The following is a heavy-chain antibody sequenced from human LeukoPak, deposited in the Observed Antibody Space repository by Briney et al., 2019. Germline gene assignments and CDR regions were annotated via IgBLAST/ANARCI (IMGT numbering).Heavy chain of an antibody. CDR1: GYTLTELS. D-gene: IGHD5-18*01. CDR2: FDPEDGET. J-gene: IGHJ4*02. Sequence: ASVKVSCKVSGYTLTELSMHWVRQAPGKGLEWMGGFDPEDGETIYAQKFQGRVTMTEHTSTDTAYMELSSLRSEDTAVYYCAPHSSAVDYWGQGTLVTVSS. CDR3: APHSSAVDY. V-gene: IGHV1-24*01.